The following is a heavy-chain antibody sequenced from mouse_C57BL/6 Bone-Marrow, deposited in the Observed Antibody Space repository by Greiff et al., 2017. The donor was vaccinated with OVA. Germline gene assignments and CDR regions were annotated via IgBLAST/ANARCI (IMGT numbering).Heavy chain of an antibody. V-gene: IGHV3-1*01. D-gene: IGHD1-1*01. J-gene: IGHJ2*01. CDR3: ARELRFYYFDY. CDR2: ISYSGST. Sequence: EVMLVESGPGMVKPSQSLSLTCTVTGYSITSGYDWHWIRHFPGNKLEWMGYISYSGSTNYNPSLKSRIPITHDTSKNHFFLKLNSVTTEDTATYYCARELRFYYFDYWGQGTTLTVSS. CDR1: GYSITSGYD.